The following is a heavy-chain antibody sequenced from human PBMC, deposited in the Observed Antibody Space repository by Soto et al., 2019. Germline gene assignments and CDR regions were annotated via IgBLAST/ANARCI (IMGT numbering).Heavy chain of an antibody. CDR3: AGLKYFHSSDYLVQ. CDR1: GGSISSSSYY. J-gene: IGHJ4*02. CDR2: IYYTGST. D-gene: IGHD3-22*01. V-gene: IGHV4-39*01. Sequence: PSETLSLTCTVSGGSISSSSYYWGWIRQPPGKGLEWIGSIYYTGSTYSNPSLKSRVTISVATSKNQFSLRLSSVTAADTAVYYCAGLKYFHSSDYLVQWGQGTRVTVSS.